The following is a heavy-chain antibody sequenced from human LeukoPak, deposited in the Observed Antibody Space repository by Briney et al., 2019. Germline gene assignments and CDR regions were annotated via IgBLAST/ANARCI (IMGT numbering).Heavy chain of an antibody. D-gene: IGHD6-13*01. Sequence: SEALSLTCAVSGGSISSSNWWSWVRQPPGKGLEWIGEIYHSGSTNYNPSLKSRVTISVDKSKNRFSLKLSSVTAADTAVYYCASVPRGPDIAAAGTPGSYYFDYWGQGTLVTVSS. CDR2: IYHSGST. CDR3: ASVPRGPDIAAAGTPGSYYFDY. J-gene: IGHJ4*02. CDR1: GGSISSSNW. V-gene: IGHV4-4*02.